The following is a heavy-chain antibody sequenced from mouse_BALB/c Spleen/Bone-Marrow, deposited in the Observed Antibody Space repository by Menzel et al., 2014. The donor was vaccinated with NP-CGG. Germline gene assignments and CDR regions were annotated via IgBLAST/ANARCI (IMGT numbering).Heavy chain of an antibody. CDR2: INPYNDGT. V-gene: IGHV1-14*01. Sequence: EVKLVESGPELVKPGASVKMSCKASGYTFTSYVMHWVKQKPGQGLEWIGYINPYNDGTKYNEKFKGKATLTSVKSSSTAYMELSSLTSEDSAVYYCARSLLRYYAMDYWGQGTSVTVSS. CDR3: ARSLLRYYAMDY. D-gene: IGHD1-1*01. J-gene: IGHJ4*01. CDR1: GYTFTSYV.